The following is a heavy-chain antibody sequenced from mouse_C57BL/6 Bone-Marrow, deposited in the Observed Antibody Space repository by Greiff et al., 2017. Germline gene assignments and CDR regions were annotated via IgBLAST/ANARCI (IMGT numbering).Heavy chain of an antibody. Sequence: QVQLQQSGPGLVAPSQSLSITCTVSGFSLTSYGVDWVRQPPGKGLEWLGVIWGGGSTNYNSAPMSRLSISKDNSKSQVFLKMNSLQTDDTAMYYCATLWLRRRDYAMDYWGQGTSVTVSS. CDR3: ATLWLRRRDYAMDY. J-gene: IGHJ4*01. CDR1: GFSLTSYG. CDR2: IWGGGST. D-gene: IGHD2-2*01. V-gene: IGHV2-9*01.